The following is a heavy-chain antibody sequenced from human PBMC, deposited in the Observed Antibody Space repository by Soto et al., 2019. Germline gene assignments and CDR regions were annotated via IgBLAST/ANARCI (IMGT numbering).Heavy chain of an antibody. Sequence: QVQLQESGPGLVKPSETLSLTCSVSGCSIISHYWSWIRQPPGKGLEWIGYIHYTGSTDYNPSLQSRLTISVDTSKNQFSLKLSSVTAADTAVYYCARGGWSLDYWGQGTLVTVSS. CDR1: GCSIISHY. J-gene: IGHJ4*02. CDR3: ARGGWSLDY. D-gene: IGHD2-15*01. CDR2: IHYTGST. V-gene: IGHV4-59*11.